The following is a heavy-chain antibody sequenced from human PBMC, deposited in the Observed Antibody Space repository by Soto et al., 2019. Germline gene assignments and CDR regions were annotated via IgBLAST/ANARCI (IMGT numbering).Heavy chain of an antibody. Sequence: EVQLLESGGGLVQPGGSLRLSCAASGFTFSSYAMSWVRQAPGKGLEWVSAISGSGGSTYYADSVKGRFTISRDNSKNTLYLQMNSLRAEDTAVYYCIKKPLYSSDSFWFDYWGQGTLVTVSS. J-gene: IGHJ4*02. D-gene: IGHD6-19*01. V-gene: IGHV3-23*01. CDR1: GFTFSSYA. CDR3: IKKPLYSSDSFWFDY. CDR2: ISGSGGST.